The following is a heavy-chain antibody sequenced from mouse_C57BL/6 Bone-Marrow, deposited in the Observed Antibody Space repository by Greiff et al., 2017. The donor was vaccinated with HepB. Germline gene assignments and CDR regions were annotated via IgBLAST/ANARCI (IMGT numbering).Heavy chain of an antibody. J-gene: IGHJ1*03. Sequence: QVHVKQSGAELVRPGASVKLSCKASGYTFTDYYINWVKQRPGQGLEWIARIYPGSGNTYYNEKFKGKATLTEEKSSSTAYMQLSSLTSEDSAVYFCARSLYDYYGSYWYFDVWGTGTTVTVSS. D-gene: IGHD1-1*01. CDR3: ARSLYDYYGSYWYFDV. V-gene: IGHV1-76*01. CDR1: GYTFTDYY. CDR2: IYPGSGNT.